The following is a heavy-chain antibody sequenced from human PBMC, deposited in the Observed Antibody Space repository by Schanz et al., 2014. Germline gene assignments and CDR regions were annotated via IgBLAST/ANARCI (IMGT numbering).Heavy chain of an antibody. CDR3: VSQTGSPNY. CDR1: GFGFSSYS. V-gene: IGHV3-7*01. J-gene: IGHJ4*02. Sequence: EVQLLESGGGLVQPGGSLRLSCAASGFGFSSYSMNWVRQAPGKGLEWVANIKHDGSVKDYVDSVEGRFTISRDNAKRSLFLQMNSLRVEDTAVYFCVSQTGSPNYWGQGTLVNVSS. CDR2: IKHDGSVK. D-gene: IGHD6-13*01.